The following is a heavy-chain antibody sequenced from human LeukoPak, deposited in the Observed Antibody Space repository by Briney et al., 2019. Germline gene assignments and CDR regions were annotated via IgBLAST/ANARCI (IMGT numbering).Heavy chain of an antibody. CDR3: AKSHYDFWSGYYPEYYYYYMDV. D-gene: IGHD3-3*01. Sequence: PGGSLRLSCAASGFPFSDYYTSWIRQAPGQGLEWLAFMSSAGRTIYYADSVKGRFTISRDNAKKSLYLQMDSLRAEDTAVYYCAKSHYDFWSGYYPEYYYYYMDVWGKRTTVTVSS. J-gene: IGHJ6*03. CDR2: MSSAGRTI. V-gene: IGHV3-11*01. CDR1: GFPFSDYY.